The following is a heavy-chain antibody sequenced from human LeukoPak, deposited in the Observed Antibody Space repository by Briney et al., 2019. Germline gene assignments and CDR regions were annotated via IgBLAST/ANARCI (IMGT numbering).Heavy chain of an antibody. CDR2: ISYDGSNK. J-gene: IGHJ4*02. CDR3: ARDRNYYDSSGYLDY. Sequence: GGSLRLSCAASGFTFSSYAMHWVRQAPGKGLEWVAVISYDGSNKYYADSVKGRFTISRDNSKNTLYLQMNSLRAEDTAVYYCARDRNYYDSSGYLDYWGQGTLVTVSS. CDR1: GFTFSSYA. V-gene: IGHV3-30*04. D-gene: IGHD3-22*01.